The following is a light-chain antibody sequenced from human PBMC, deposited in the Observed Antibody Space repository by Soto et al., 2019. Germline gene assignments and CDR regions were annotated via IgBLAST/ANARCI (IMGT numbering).Light chain of an antibody. V-gene: IGKV1-5*01. Sequence: DIQMTQSPSTLSASVGDRVTITCRASQSISSWLAWYQQKPGKAPKLLIYDASSLESGVPSRFSGSGSGTDFTLTISSLQPDDFATYYCQQYYSYSQTFGQGTKVEIK. CDR2: DAS. CDR3: QQYYSYSQT. J-gene: IGKJ1*01. CDR1: QSISSW.